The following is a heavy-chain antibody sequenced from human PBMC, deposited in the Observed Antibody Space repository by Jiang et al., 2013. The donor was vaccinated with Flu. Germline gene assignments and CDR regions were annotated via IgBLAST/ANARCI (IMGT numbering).Heavy chain of an antibody. Sequence: VQLVESGAEVKKPGSSVKVSCKASGGTFSNYAISWVRQAPGQGLEWMGGIIPIFATATYAQNFQNRVTITADKSASTAYMDLSSLRSEDTAVYYCASGARYTGYDQLDYWGQGTLVTVSS. CDR2: IIPIFATA. CDR3: ASGARYTGYDQLDY. CDR1: GGTFSNYA. J-gene: IGHJ4*02. V-gene: IGHV1-69*06. D-gene: IGHD5-12*01.